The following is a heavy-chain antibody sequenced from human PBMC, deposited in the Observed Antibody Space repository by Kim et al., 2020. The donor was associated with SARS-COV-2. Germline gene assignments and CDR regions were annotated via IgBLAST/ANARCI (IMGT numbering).Heavy chain of an antibody. Sequence: VKGRLPISRDNAKNALYLQMNSLRAEDTAVYYCARDPDSSSWYVGGRFDYWGQGTLVTVSS. J-gene: IGHJ4*02. V-gene: IGHV3-11*04. CDR3: ARDPDSSSWYVGGRFDY. D-gene: IGHD6-13*01.